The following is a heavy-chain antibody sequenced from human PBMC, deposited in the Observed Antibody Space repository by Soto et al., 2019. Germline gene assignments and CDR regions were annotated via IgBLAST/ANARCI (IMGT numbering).Heavy chain of an antibody. D-gene: IGHD5-12*01. Sequence: QVQLVESGGGVVQPGRSLRLSCAASGFTFSSYGMHWVRQAPGKGLEWVAVISYDGSNKYYADSVKGRFTISRDNSKNTLYLQMNSLRAEDTAVYYCAKDRDSGYGIDAFDIWGQGTMVTVSS. J-gene: IGHJ3*02. CDR2: ISYDGSNK. V-gene: IGHV3-30*18. CDR3: AKDRDSGYGIDAFDI. CDR1: GFTFSSYG.